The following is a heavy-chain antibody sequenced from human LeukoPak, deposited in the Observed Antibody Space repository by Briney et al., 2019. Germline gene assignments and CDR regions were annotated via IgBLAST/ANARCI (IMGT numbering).Heavy chain of an antibody. CDR1: GFTFSSYS. CDR2: ISSSSSYI. D-gene: IGHD3-3*01. CDR3: ARPRDFWSGYYLDY. J-gene: IGHJ4*02. Sequence: PGGSLRLSCAASGFTFSSYSMNWVRQAPGKGLEWVSSISSSSSYIYYADSVKGRFTISRDNSKNTLYLQMGSLRAEDMAVYYCARPRDFWSGYYLDYWGQGTLVTVSS. V-gene: IGHV3-21*01.